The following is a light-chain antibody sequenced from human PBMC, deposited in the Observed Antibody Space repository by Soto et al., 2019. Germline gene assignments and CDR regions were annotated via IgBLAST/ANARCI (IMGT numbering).Light chain of an antibody. CDR1: QSVRTY. CDR3: QQYNNWPRT. J-gene: IGKJ1*01. V-gene: IGKV3-11*01. CDR2: DAS. Sequence: EIVMTQSPATLSVSPGERATLSCRASQSVRTYLAWYQQKPGQAPRLLIHDASNRATGIPARFGGSGSGTDFTLTISSLEPEDFAVYYCQQYNNWPRTFGQGTKVDIK.